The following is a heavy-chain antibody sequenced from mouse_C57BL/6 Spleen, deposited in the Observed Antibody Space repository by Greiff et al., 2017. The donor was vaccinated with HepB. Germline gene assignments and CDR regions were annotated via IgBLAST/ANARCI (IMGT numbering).Heavy chain of an antibody. D-gene: IGHD1-1*01. CDR3: ARGLLRYLYAMDY. CDR1: GSAFSSSW. Sequence: QVQLQQSGPELVKPGASVKISCKASGSAFSSSWMNWVKQRPGKGLEWIGRIYPGYGDTNYNGKFKGKATLTADKSSSTAYMQLSSLTSEYSSVDFCARGLLRYLYAMDYWGQGTSVTVSS. V-gene: IGHV1-82*01. J-gene: IGHJ4*01. CDR2: IYPGYGDT.